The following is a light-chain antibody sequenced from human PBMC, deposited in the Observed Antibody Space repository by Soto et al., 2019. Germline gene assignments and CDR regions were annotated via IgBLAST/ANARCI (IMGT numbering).Light chain of an antibody. CDR3: QQANTFPLT. CDR1: QSISSY. CDR2: AAS. J-gene: IGKJ5*01. Sequence: DIQMTQSPSSLSASVGDRVTITCRASQSISSYLNWYXQKQGKXXNXLIYAASSLQSGVPSRFSGSGSGTHFTITISSLQPEDGETYYCQQANTFPLTFGQGTRLEIK. V-gene: IGKV1-39*01.